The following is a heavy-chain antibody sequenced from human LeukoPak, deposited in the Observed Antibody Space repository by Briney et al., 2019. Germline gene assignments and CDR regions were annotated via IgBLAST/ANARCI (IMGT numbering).Heavy chain of an antibody. CDR3: AKAHYDSSGYYYCSFDY. J-gene: IGHJ4*02. Sequence: GRSLRLSCAASGFTFSSYAMSWVRQAPGNGREWVSAISGSGGSTYYADSVKGRFTISRDNSKNTLYLQMNSLRAEDTAVYYCAKAHYDSSGYYYCSFDYWGQGTLVTVSS. D-gene: IGHD3-22*01. CDR2: ISGSGGST. CDR1: GFTFSSYA. V-gene: IGHV3-23*01.